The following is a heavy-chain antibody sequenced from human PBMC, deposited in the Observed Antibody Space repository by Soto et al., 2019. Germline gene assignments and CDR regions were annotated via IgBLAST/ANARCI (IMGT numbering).Heavy chain of an antibody. D-gene: IGHD3-22*01. Sequence: AQLLESGGGLVQPGGSLRLSCAASGFTFSSYAMTWVRQAPGKGLEWVSAITRSGDYTHYADSVKGRFTISRDNSKDTLYLQMNSMRAVDTAVYYCANVGSYYEQYDHSYFELWGRGTLVTVSS. CDR2: ITRSGDYT. V-gene: IGHV3-23*01. J-gene: IGHJ2*01. CDR1: GFTFSSYA. CDR3: ANVGSYYEQYDHSYFEL.